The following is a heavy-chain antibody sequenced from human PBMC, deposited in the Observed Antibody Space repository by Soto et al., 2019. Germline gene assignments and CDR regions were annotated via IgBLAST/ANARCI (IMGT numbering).Heavy chain of an antibody. CDR3: ARDVAVTTFYYCYMDV. J-gene: IGHJ6*03. CDR1: GFTFSSYW. Sequence: EVQLVESGGGLVQPGGSLRLSCAAPGFTFSSYWMSWVRQAPGKGLEWVANIKQDGSEKYYVDSVKGRFTISRENAKNTLYLEMNSLRAEDTAVYYCARDVAVTTFYYCYMDVWGKGTTVTVSS. V-gene: IGHV3-7*01. D-gene: IGHD4-17*01. CDR2: IKQDGSEK.